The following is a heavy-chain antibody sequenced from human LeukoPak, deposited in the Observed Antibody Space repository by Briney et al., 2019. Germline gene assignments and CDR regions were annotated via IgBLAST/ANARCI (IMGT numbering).Heavy chain of an antibody. J-gene: IGHJ3*02. CDR2: IYHSGST. V-gene: IGHV4-38-2*01. Sequence: SETLSLTCAVSGYSISSGYYWGWIRQPPGKGLEWIGSIYHSGSTYYNPSLKSRVTISVDTSKNQFSLKLSSVTAADTAVYYCARTPVGRDGYNNAFDIWGQGTMVTVSS. D-gene: IGHD5-24*01. CDR3: ARTPVGRDGYNNAFDI. CDR1: GYSISSGYY.